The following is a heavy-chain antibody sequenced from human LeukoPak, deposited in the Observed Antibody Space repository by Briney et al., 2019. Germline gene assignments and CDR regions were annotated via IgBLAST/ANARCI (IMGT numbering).Heavy chain of an antibody. CDR1: GGSISSYY. Sequence: PSETLSLTCTVSGGSISSYYWSWIRQPPGKGLEWIGYIYYSGSTNYNPSLKSRVTISVDTSKNQFSLKLSSVTAADTAVYYCAGGVAYCGGDCYYYFDYWGQGTLVTVSS. D-gene: IGHD2-21*02. J-gene: IGHJ4*02. CDR2: IYYSGST. V-gene: IGHV4-59*08. CDR3: AGGVAYCGGDCYYYFDY.